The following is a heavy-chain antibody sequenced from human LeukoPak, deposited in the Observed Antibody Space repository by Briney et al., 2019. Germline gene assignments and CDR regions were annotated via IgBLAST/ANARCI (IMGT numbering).Heavy chain of an antibody. V-gene: IGHV4-59*11. D-gene: IGHD1-1*01. CDR3: ARDIGGDTDGRASYWFAP. CDR2: INYFGTT. J-gene: IGHJ5*02. Sequence: SETLSLTCTVSGCSIRSHSWHWIRQSPGKGLEWIGSINYFGTTTYKPSLKSRVTLSVDTSKNQFSLKLTSVTAADTAVYYCARDIGGDTDGRASYWFAPWGQGTLVTVSS. CDR1: GCSIRSHS.